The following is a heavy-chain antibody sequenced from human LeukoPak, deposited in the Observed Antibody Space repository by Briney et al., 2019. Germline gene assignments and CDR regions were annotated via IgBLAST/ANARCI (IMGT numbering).Heavy chain of an antibody. Sequence: GGSLRLSCAASGFSFSSYWMHWVRQGQGKGLVWVSRISTDGSSTSYADSVKGRFTISRDNAKSTLYLQMNSLRAEDTAVYYCARALRDPDYGHIDAFDIWGQGTMVTVSS. CDR3: ARALRDPDYGHIDAFDI. CDR1: GFSFSSYW. CDR2: ISTDGSST. D-gene: IGHD4-17*01. J-gene: IGHJ3*02. V-gene: IGHV3-74*01.